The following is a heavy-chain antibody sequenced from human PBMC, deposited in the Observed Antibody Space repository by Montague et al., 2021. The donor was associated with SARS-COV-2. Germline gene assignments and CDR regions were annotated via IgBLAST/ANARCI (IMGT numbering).Heavy chain of an antibody. CDR1: GGSFSGYY. V-gene: IGHV4-34*01. Sequence: SETLSLTCAVYGGSFSGYYWTWIRHPPGKGLEWIGEINHSGSTNYSPSLESRVPISVDTSKNQFSLKLNSVTAADTAMYYCARATVDINMVLVVITSVNHYFESWGQGTLVTVSS. CDR3: ARATVDINMVLVVITSVNHYFES. J-gene: IGHJ4*02. CDR2: INHSGST. D-gene: IGHD3-22*01.